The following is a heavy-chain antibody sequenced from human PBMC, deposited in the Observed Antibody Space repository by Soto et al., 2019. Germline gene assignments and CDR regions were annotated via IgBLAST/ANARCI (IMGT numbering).Heavy chain of an antibody. J-gene: IGHJ5*02. D-gene: IGHD2-15*01. CDR3: ARWGVVVAATLRFDP. CDR1: GGSISSGGYY. CDR2: IYYSGST. V-gene: IGHV4-31*03. Sequence: QVQLQESGPGLVKPSQTLSLTCTVSGGSISSGGYYWSWIRQHPGKGLEWIGYIYYSGSTYYHPSLKSRVTISVDTSKNQCSLKLSSVTAADTAVYYCARWGVVVAATLRFDPWGQGTLVTVSS.